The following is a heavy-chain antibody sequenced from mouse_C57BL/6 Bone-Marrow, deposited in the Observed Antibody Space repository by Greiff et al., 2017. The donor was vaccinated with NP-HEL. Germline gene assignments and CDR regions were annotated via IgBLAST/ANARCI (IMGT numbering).Heavy chain of an antibody. V-gene: IGHV8-8*01. J-gene: IGHJ4*01. Sequence: QVTLKVSGPGILQPSQTLSLTCSFSGFSLSTFGMGVGWIRQPSGKGLEWLAHIWWDDDKYYNPALKRRLTISKDTSKNQVFLKIANVVTADTATYYCARIHHYYGSSPYAMDYWGQGTSVTVSS. CDR2: IWWDDDK. CDR1: GFSLSTFGMG. D-gene: IGHD1-1*01. CDR3: ARIHHYYGSSPYAMDY.